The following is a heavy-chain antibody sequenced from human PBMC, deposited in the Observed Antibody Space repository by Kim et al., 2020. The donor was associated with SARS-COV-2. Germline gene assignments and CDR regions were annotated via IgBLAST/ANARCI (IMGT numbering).Heavy chain of an antibody. D-gene: IGHD3-22*01. CDR2: INHSGST. CDR1: GGSFSGYY. J-gene: IGHJ5*02. V-gene: IGHV4-34*01. CDR3: AREEGGRPRPYYYDSSGYYGWFDP. Sequence: SETLSLTCAVYGGSFSGYYWSWIRQPPGKGLEWIGEINHSGSTNYNPSLKSRVTISVDTSKNQFSLKLSSVTAADTAVYYCAREEGGRPRPYYYDSSGYYGWFDPWGQGTLVTVSS.